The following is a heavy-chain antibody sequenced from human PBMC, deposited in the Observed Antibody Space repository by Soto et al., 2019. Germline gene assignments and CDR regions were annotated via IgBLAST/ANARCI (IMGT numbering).Heavy chain of an antibody. CDR2: INTDNGDA. CDR3: AKDRGNRYCSGCGWFDP. CDR1: GYTFTSYS. D-gene: IGHD2-15*01. V-gene: IGHV1-3*04. J-gene: IGHJ5*02. Sequence: ASVKVSCKASGYTFTSYSIHWVRQAPGQGLEWIGWINTDNGDAKYSQKFQGRVTVTRDTSATTAYMEVSSLRAEDTAVYYCAKDRGNRYCSGCGWFDPWGQGTLVTVSS.